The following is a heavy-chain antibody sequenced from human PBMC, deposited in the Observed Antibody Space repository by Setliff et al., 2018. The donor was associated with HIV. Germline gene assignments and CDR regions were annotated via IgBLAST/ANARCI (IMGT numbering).Heavy chain of an antibody. Sequence: SVKVSCKASGGTFSSQAINWVRQAPGQGLEWMGGIIPMYGSVDYAQKFQGRVTITTDESTSTAYMELSRLRSEDTAAYYCATWGMAEAQEYFQHWGQGTLVTVSS. CDR2: IIPMYGSV. CDR1: GGTFSSQA. D-gene: IGHD2-8*02. V-gene: IGHV1-69*05. CDR3: ATWGMAEAQEYFQH. J-gene: IGHJ1*01.